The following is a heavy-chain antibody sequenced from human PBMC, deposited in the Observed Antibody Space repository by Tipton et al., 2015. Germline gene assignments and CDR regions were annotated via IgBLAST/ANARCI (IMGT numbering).Heavy chain of an antibody. D-gene: IGHD3-10*01. V-gene: IGHV3-23*01. CDR1: GFTVSNNH. CDR3: AKDGLWFGDGGSY. J-gene: IGHJ4*02. Sequence: SLRLSCAASGFTVSNNHMNWVRQAPGKGLEWVSAISGFGGSTFYAGSVKGRFTISRDNSKNTLYLQMNGLRAEDTAVYYCAKDGLWFGDGGSYWGQGTLVTVSS. CDR2: ISGFGGST.